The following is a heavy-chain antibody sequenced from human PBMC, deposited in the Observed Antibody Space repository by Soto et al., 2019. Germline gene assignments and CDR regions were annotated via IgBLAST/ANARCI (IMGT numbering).Heavy chain of an antibody. D-gene: IGHD5-12*01. Sequence: SVKISCKASGYTLTSYYMHWVLQAPGQGLEWMGIINPSGGSTSYAQKFQGRVTMTRDTSTSTVYMELSSLRSEDTAVYYCARDQVEMATSSFDYWGQGTLVTVSS. CDR2: INPSGGST. V-gene: IGHV1-46*01. J-gene: IGHJ4*02. CDR3: ARDQVEMATSSFDY. CDR1: GYTLTSYY.